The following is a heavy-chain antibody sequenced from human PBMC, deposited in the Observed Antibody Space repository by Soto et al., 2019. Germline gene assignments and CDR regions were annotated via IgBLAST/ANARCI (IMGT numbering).Heavy chain of an antibody. J-gene: IGHJ4*02. D-gene: IGHD3-10*01. CDR1: GFTFSRYA. CDR3: ARSRSGAVADSFDF. CDR2: ISRDGTNK. Sequence: TGGSLRLSCAASGFTFSRYAIHWVRQAPGKGLEGVAVISRDGTNKYYVDSVKGRFTISRDNSRNTLYLQMNSLRHEDAAVYYCARSRSGAVADSFDFWGQGTLVTVSS. V-gene: IGHV3-30*04.